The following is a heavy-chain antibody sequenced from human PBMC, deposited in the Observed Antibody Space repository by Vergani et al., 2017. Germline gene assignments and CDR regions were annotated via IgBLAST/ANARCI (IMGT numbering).Heavy chain of an antibody. CDR1: GFTFSSYG. CDR2: ISYDGSNK. J-gene: IGHJ4*02. CDR3: ARGAHGLLWFGDIEWYFDY. D-gene: IGHD3-10*01. V-gene: IGHV3-30*19. Sequence: QVQLVESGGGVVQPGRSLRLSCAASGFTFSSYGMHWVRQAPGKGLEWVAVISYDGSNKYYADSVKGRFTISRDNSKNTLYLQMNSLRAEDTAVYYCARGAHGLLWFGDIEWYFDYWGQGTLVTVSS.